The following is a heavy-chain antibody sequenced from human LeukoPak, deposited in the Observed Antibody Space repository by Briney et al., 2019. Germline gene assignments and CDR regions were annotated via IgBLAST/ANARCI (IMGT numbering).Heavy chain of an antibody. CDR3: ARSRSVYCSGGSCYSYYFDY. D-gene: IGHD2-15*01. CDR1: GFTFSSYA. Sequence: GGSLRLSCAASGFTFSSYAMSWVRQAPGKGLEWVSAISGSGGSTYYADSVKGRFTISRDNSKNTLYLQMNSLRAEDTAVYYCARSRSVYCSGGSCYSYYFDYWGQGTLVTVSS. CDR2: ISGSGGST. J-gene: IGHJ4*02. V-gene: IGHV3-23*01.